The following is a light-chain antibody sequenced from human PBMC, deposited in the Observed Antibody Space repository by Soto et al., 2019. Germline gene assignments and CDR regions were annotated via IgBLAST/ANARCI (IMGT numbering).Light chain of an antibody. CDR3: QQYNNWPPYT. Sequence: EIVMTQSPATLYVSPGERATLSCRASQSVSSTLALYQQNPGQAPRPLIYVASTRATGIPARFIVSGYGTEFTLTISSLQSEDFEVYYCQQYNNWPPYTFGQGTQLEIK. CDR1: QSVSST. J-gene: IGKJ2*01. CDR2: VAS. V-gene: IGKV3-15*01.